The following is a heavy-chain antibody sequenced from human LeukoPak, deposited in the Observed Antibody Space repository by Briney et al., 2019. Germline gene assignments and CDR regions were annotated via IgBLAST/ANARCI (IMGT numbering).Heavy chain of an antibody. CDR2: INPNSGGT. CDR3: ANYGDYLY. Sequence: ASVKVSCKASGYTFTGDYMHWVRQAPGQGLEWMGWINPNSGGTKYAQKFQGRVTMTRDTSISTAYMELTSLRSDDTAVYYCANYGDYLYWGQGTLVTVSS. V-gene: IGHV1-2*02. J-gene: IGHJ4*02. CDR1: GYTFTGDY. D-gene: IGHD4-17*01.